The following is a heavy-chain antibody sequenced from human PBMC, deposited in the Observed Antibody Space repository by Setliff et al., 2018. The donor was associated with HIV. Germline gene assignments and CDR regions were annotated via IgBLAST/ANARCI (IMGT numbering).Heavy chain of an antibody. J-gene: IGHJ6*04. CDR2: IIPVFGKV. Sequence: GASVKVSCKASGYPFTSYYMHWVRQAPGQGLEWMGGIIPVFGKVEYAQRFQGRVKITADESTSTAYMEMSSLRSEDMAIYYCARSDSGWPHCQYHHMDVWGKGTTVTVSS. CDR1: GYPFTSYY. V-gene: IGHV1-69*13. CDR3: ARSDSGWPHCQYHHMDV. D-gene: IGHD6-19*01.